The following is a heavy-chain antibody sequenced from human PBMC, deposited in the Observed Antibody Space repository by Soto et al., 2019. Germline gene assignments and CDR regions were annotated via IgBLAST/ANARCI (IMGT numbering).Heavy chain of an antibody. J-gene: IGHJ4*02. V-gene: IGHV1-8*01. Sequence: ASVKGSCKASGYTFTSYDINWVRQATVQGLEWMGWMNPNSGNTGYAQKFQGRVTMTGNTSISTAYMELSGLRSEDTAVYYCARDLGFTGSYGDYDDYWGQGTLVNVSS. CDR1: GYTFTSYD. CDR3: ARDLGFTGSYGDYDDY. D-gene: IGHD4-17*01. CDR2: MNPNSGNT.